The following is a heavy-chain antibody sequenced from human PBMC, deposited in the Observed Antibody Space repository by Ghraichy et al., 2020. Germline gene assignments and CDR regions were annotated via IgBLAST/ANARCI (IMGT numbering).Heavy chain of an antibody. CDR3: AISLFGQEDS. Sequence: GESLNISCTASGFTVSRFWMHWVRQAPEKGLTWVSRINGDESVTTYADYVKGRFTISRDNAKNTVYLQMNNMRAEDTGVNYCAISLFGQEDSWGQGTLVTVSS. V-gene: IGHV3-74*01. D-gene: IGHD3-10*01. CDR1: GFTVSRFW. J-gene: IGHJ4*02. CDR2: INGDESVT.